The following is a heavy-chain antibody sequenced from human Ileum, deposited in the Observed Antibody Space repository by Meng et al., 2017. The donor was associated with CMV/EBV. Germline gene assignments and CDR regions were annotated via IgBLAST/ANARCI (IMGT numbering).Heavy chain of an antibody. CDR1: GYNLTSNT. Sequence: CTASGYNLTSNTMIWVRQAPGQGPEWMGWINTNTGNPTYAQGFTGRFVFSLDTSVSTTYLQISSLKAEDTAVYYCARDGLSGRYFDYWGQGTLVTVSS. CDR3: ARDGLSGRYFDY. V-gene: IGHV7-4-1*02. J-gene: IGHJ4*02. CDR2: INTNTGNP. D-gene: IGHD1-26*01.